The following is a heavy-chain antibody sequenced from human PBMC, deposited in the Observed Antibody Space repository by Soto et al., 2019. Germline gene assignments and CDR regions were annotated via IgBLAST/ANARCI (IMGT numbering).Heavy chain of an antibody. CDR1: GFTFSSYA. D-gene: IGHD6-19*01. J-gene: IGHJ4*02. V-gene: IGHV3-23*01. Sequence: GGSLRLSCAASGFTFSSYAMSWVRQAPGKGLEWVSGISGRGGSTHYADSVKGRFTISRDNSKNTLSLQMNSLRADDTAIYYCAKWWGPIVEAGPSDYWGQGTLVTVSS. CDR2: ISGRGGST. CDR3: AKWWGPIVEAGPSDY.